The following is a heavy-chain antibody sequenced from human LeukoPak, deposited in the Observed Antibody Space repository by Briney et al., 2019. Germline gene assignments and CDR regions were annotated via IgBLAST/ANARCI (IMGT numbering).Heavy chain of an antibody. V-gene: IGHV1-69*04. CDR3: ARDQRDSSGWYLDY. J-gene: IGHJ4*02. Sequence: GASVEASCKASGGTFSSYAISWVRQAPGQGLEWMGRIIPILGIANYAQKFQGRVTITADKSTSTAYMELSSLRSEDTAVYYCARDQRDSSGWYLDYWGQGTLVTVSS. CDR1: GGTFSSYA. D-gene: IGHD6-19*01. CDR2: IIPILGIA.